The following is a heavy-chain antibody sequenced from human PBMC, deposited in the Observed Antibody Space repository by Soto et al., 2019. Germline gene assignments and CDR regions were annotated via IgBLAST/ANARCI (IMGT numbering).Heavy chain of an antibody. J-gene: IGHJ4*02. CDR3: AKDFFWGITIFGVVTHYFDY. Sequence: GGSLRLSCAASGFTFSSYAMSWVRQAPGKGLEWVSAISGSGGSTYYADSVKGRFTISRDNSKNTLYLQMNSLRAEDTAVYYCAKDFFWGITIFGVVTHYFDYWGQGTLVTVSS. D-gene: IGHD3-3*01. CDR1: GFTFSSYA. CDR2: ISGSGGST. V-gene: IGHV3-23*01.